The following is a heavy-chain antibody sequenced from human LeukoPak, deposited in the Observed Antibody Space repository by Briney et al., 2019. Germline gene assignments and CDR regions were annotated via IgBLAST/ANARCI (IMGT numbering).Heavy chain of an antibody. V-gene: IGHV4-39*07. CDR2: IYYSGST. Sequence: SETLSLTCTVSGGSISSSSYYWGWIRQPPGMGLEWIGSIYYSGSTYYNPSLKSRVTISVDTSKNQFSLKLSSVTAADTAVYYCARVKGSTSNWFDPWGQGTLVTVSS. CDR1: GGSISSSSYY. J-gene: IGHJ5*02. CDR3: ARVKGSTSNWFDP. D-gene: IGHD2-2*01.